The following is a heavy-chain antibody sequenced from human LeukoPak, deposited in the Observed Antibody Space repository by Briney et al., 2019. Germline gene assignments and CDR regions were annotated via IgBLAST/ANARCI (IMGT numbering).Heavy chain of an antibody. CDR2: ISYDGSNK. Sequence: GGSLRLSCAASGFIFNNYGMHWVRQAPGKGLEWVAVISYDGSNKNYADSVKGRFTISRVSSKNTVYLQMNSLRVEDTAVYYCAKDWAPYCGGDCYFNYWGQGTLVTVSS. J-gene: IGHJ4*02. CDR1: GFIFNNYG. D-gene: IGHD2-21*02. CDR3: AKDWAPYCGGDCYFNY. V-gene: IGHV3-30*18.